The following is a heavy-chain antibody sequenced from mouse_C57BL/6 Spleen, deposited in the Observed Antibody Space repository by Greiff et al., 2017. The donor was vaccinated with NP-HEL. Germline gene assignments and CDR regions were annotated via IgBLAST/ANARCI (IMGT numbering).Heavy chain of an antibody. CDR3: ARSIFTTVVATRYFDV. CDR2: INPNNGGT. D-gene: IGHD1-1*01. Sequence: VQLQQSGPELVKPGASVKISCKASGYTFTDYYMNWVKQSHGKSLEWIGDINPNNGGTSYNQKFKGKATLTVDKSSSTAYMELRSLTSEDSAVYYCARSIFTTVVATRYFDVWGTGTTVTVSS. CDR1: GYTFTDYY. J-gene: IGHJ1*03. V-gene: IGHV1-26*01.